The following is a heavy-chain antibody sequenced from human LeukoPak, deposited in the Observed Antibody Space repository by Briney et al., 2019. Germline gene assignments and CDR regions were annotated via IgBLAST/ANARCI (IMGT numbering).Heavy chain of an antibody. D-gene: IGHD3-10*01. J-gene: IGHJ3*02. CDR1: GFAFSSYG. V-gene: IGHV3-30*18. CDR2: ISYDGSNK. Sequence: PGGSLRLSCAASGFAFSSYGMHWVRQAPGKGLEWVAAISYDGSNKYYADSVKGRFTISRDNSKNTLYLQMNSLRAEDTAVYCCAKAGAGEAFDIWGQGTMVTVSS. CDR3: AKAGAGEAFDI.